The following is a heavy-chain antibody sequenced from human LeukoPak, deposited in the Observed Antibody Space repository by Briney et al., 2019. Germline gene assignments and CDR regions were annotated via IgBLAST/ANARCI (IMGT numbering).Heavy chain of an antibody. V-gene: IGHV1-8*01. D-gene: IGHD5-18*01. CDR1: GYTFTSYD. Sequence: ASVKVSCKASGYTFTSYDINWVRQATGQGLEWMGWMNPNSGNTNNAQKFQDRVTMTTDTSTSTAYMELRSLRSNDTAVYYCARDSPRGYSYSPIWGQGTMVTVSS. CDR3: ARDSPRGYSYSPI. CDR2: MNPNSGNT. J-gene: IGHJ3*02.